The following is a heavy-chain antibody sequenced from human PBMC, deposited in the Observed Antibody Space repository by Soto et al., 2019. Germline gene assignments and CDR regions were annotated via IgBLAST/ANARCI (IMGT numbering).Heavy chain of an antibody. D-gene: IGHD1-1*01. Sequence: SETLSLTCTVSGASISGFYWSWIRKSAGKGLEWIGRIYATGTTDYNPSLKSRVMMSVDTSKKQFSLKLRSVTAADTAVYYCVRDGTKTLRDWFDPWGQGTSVTVSS. V-gene: IGHV4-4*07. J-gene: IGHJ5*02. CDR2: IYATGTT. CDR1: GASISGFY. CDR3: VRDGTKTLRDWFDP.